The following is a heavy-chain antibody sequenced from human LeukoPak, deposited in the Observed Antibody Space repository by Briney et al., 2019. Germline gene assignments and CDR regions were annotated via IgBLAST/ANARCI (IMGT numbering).Heavy chain of an antibody. CDR2: IWYDGSNK. CDR1: GFTFSSYG. CDR3: ARDPQGFGELLPDY. Sequence: GGSLRLSCAASGFTFSSYGMHWVRQAPGKGLEWVAVIWYDGSNKYYADSVKGRFTISRDNSKNTLYLQTNSLRAEDTAVYYCARDPQGFGELLPDYWGQGTLVTVSS. V-gene: IGHV3-33*01. J-gene: IGHJ4*02. D-gene: IGHD3-10*01.